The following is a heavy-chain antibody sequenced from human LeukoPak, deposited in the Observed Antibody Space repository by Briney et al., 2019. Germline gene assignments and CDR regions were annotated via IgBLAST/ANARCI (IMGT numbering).Heavy chain of an antibody. V-gene: IGHV1-2*02. D-gene: IGHD6-6*01. CDR3: ARDIAARFNYYYYMDV. CDR1: GYTFTCYY. Sequence: ASVKVSCKASGYTFTCYYMHWVRQAPGQGLEWKGWINPNSGGTNYAQKFQGRVTMTRDTSISTAYMELSRVRADDTAVYYCARDIAARFNYYYYMDVWGKGTTVTVSS. J-gene: IGHJ6*03. CDR2: INPNSGGT.